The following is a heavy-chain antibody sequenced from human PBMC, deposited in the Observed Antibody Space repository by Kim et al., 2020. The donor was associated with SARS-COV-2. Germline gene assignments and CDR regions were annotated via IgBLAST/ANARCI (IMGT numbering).Heavy chain of an antibody. J-gene: IGHJ5*02. D-gene: IGHD3-16*02. CDR2: ISSSGSTI. Sequence: GGSLRLSCAASGFTFSSYEMNWVRQAPGKGLEWVSYISSSGSTIYYADSVKGRFTISRDNAKNSLYLQMNSLRAEDTAVYYCAREIVSGSNWFDPWGQGTLVTVSS. V-gene: IGHV3-48*03. CDR1: GFTFSSYE. CDR3: AREIVSGSNWFDP.